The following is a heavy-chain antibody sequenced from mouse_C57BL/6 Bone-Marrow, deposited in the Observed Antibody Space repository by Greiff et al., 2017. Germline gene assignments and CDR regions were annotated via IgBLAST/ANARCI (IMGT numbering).Heavy chain of an antibody. D-gene: IGHD1-1*01. CDR3: AREDYYGSPLDY. CDR2: TFYSGIT. J-gene: IGHJ2*01. CDR1: GFSINSDCY. Sequence: EVKLVESGPSLVRPSHTLSLTCTVSGFSINSDCYWFWIRQFPGNKLEYIGYTFYSGITSYNPSLESRTYITRDTSKNQFSLKLSSVTTEDTATYYCAREDYYGSPLDYWGQGTTLTVSS. V-gene: IGHV3-3*01.